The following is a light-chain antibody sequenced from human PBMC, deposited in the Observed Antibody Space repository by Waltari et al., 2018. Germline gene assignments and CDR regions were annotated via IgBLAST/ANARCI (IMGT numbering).Light chain of an antibody. J-gene: IGKJ1*01. CDR1: QNINKF. CDR2: GAS. CDR3: QQSNSSPQT. Sequence: DIQMTQSPSSLSASVGDSVTMTCRASQNINKFLNWYQQKVGKAPNLLIYGASSLQSGVSSRFSGSGSGTDFTLTITSLQPEDFATYYCQQSNSSPQTFGQGTKVEIK. V-gene: IGKV1-39*01.